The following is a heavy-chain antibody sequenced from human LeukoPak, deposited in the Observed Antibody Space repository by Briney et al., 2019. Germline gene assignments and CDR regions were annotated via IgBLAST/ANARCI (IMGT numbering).Heavy chain of an antibody. Sequence: GGSLRLSCAASGFTFSSYGMHWVRQAPGKGLEWVAVIWYDGSNKYYADSVKGRFTISRDNSKNTQYLQMNSLRAEDTAVYYCAKSNGSWYSYYFDYWGQGTLVTVSS. CDR3: AKSNGSWYSYYFDY. CDR2: IWYDGSNK. V-gene: IGHV3-33*06. CDR1: GFTFSSYG. J-gene: IGHJ4*02. D-gene: IGHD6-13*01.